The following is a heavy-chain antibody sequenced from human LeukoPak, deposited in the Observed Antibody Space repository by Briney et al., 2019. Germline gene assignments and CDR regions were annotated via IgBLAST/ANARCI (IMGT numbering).Heavy chain of an antibody. V-gene: IGHV3-66*02. D-gene: IGHD3-22*01. Sequence: GGSLRLSCAAFGFTVSSNYMSWVRQAPGKGLEWVSVIYSGGSTYYADSVKGRFTISRDNSKITLYLQMNSLRAEDTAVYYCARDSAYYYDSSGYWGGVDYWGQGTLVTVSS. CDR1: GFTVSSNY. CDR3: ARDSAYYYDSSGYWGGVDY. J-gene: IGHJ4*02. CDR2: IYSGGST.